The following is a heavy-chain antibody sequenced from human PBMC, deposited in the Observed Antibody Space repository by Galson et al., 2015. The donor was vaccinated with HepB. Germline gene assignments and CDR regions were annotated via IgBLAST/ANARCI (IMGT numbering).Heavy chain of an antibody. CDR2: IIPIFGTA. D-gene: IGHD3-9*01. CDR1: GGTFSSYA. J-gene: IGHJ6*02. Sequence: SCKASGGTFSSYAIGWVRQAPGQGLEWMGGIIPIFGTAHYAQKFQGRVTITADESTSTAYMELSSLRSEDTAVYYCARDGNERYYDILTGSRNYGMDVWGPGTTVTVSS. CDR3: ARDGNERYYDILTGSRNYGMDV. V-gene: IGHV1-69*01.